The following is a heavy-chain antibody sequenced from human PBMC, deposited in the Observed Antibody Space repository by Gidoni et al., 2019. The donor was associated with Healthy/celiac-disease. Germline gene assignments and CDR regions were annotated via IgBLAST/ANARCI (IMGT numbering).Heavy chain of an antibody. D-gene: IGHD2-2*02. J-gene: IGHJ4*02. Sequence: QVQLQQWGAGLLKPSETLSLTCAVYGGSFSGYYWSWIRQPPGKGLEWIGEINHSGSTNYNPSLKSRVTISVDTSKNQFSLKLSSVTAADTAVYYCARGRYCSSTSCYILWETRRRYYFDYWGQGTLVTVSS. V-gene: IGHV4-34*01. CDR2: INHSGST. CDR1: GGSFSGYY. CDR3: ARGRYCSSTSCYILWETRRRYYFDY.